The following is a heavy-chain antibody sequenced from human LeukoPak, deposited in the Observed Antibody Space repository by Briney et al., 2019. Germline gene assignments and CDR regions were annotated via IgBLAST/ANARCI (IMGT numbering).Heavy chain of an antibody. CDR2: ISGSGDNT. D-gene: IGHD2-21*01. Sequence: GGSLRLSCAASGFTFSSYAMSWVRQAPGKGLEWVSGISGSGDNTYYADSVKGRFTISRDNSKNTLYLQMNSLRAEDTAVYYCAKPVFSYYFDYWGQGTLVTVSS. CDR1: GFTFSSYA. V-gene: IGHV3-23*01. CDR3: AKPVFSYYFDY. J-gene: IGHJ4*02.